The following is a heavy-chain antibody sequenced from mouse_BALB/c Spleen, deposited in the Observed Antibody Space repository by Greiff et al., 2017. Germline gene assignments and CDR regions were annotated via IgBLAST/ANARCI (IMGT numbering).Heavy chain of an antibody. CDR1: GFTFSSYA. CDR3: AREGYYAMDY. J-gene: IGHJ4*01. CDR2: ISSGGST. Sequence: EVKLVESGEGLVKPGGSLKLSCAASGFTFSSYAMSWVRQTPEKRLEWVASISSGGSTYYPDSVKGRFTISRDNARNILYLQMSSLRSEDTAMYYCAREGYYAMDYWGQGTSVTVSS. V-gene: IGHV5-6-5*01.